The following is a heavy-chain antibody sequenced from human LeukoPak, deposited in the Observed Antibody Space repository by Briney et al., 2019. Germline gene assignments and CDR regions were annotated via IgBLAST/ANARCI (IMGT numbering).Heavy chain of an antibody. Sequence: GGSLRLSCAASGFTFSSYEMNWVRQAPGKGLEWVSYISSSGSTIYYADSVKGRFTISRDNAKNSLYLQMNSLRAEDTAVYYCARDGMYDRGSFWGQGTLVTVSS. D-gene: IGHD3-22*01. CDR1: GFTFSSYE. CDR2: ISSSGSTI. V-gene: IGHV3-48*03. CDR3: ARDGMYDRGSF. J-gene: IGHJ4*02.